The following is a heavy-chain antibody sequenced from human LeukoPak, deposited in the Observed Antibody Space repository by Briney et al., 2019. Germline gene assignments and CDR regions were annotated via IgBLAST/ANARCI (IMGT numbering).Heavy chain of an antibody. CDR2: INHSGST. V-gene: IGHV4-34*01. CDR1: GGSFSGYY. Sequence: SETLSLTCAVYGGSFSGYYWSWIRQPPGKGLEWIGEINHSGSTNYNPSLKSRVTISVDTSKNQFSLKLSSVTAADTAVYYCARAAVAAAGIVLDYWGQGTLVTVSS. J-gene: IGHJ4*02. CDR3: ARAAVAAAGIVLDY. D-gene: IGHD6-13*01.